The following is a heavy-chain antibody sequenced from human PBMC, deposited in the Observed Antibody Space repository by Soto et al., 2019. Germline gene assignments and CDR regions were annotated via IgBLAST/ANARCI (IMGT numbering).Heavy chain of an antibody. V-gene: IGHV5-51*01. CDR2: IYPGDSDA. CDR3: ERQGDMAETTADDFDI. J-gene: IGHJ3*02. D-gene: IGHD6-19*01. Sequence: VESLKICFKCSGSTFINHLSSFVLQMPGKGLECMGIIYPGDSDARYSPSFACQVTISVDKSITTDYLHWSSLEASDSAVYYCERQGDMAETTADDFDIWGQGTLVTVSS. CDR1: GSTFINHL.